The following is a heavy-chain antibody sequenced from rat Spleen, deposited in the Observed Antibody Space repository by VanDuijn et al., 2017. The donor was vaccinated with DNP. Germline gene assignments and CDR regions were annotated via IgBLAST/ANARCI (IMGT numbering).Heavy chain of an antibody. CDR3: AIQLGVFDS. V-gene: IGHV3-3*01. Sequence: EVLLQESGPGLVKPSQSLSLTCSVTGFSITNNFKWSWIRKFPGNKLEWMGYVTNAGSTHYNPSLKSRISITTDTSKNQFFLQVNSVDTEDTATYYGAIQLGVFDSWDRGVMVTVSS. CDR1: GFSITNNFK. D-gene: IGHD5-1*01. CDR2: VTNAGST. J-gene: IGHJ2*01.